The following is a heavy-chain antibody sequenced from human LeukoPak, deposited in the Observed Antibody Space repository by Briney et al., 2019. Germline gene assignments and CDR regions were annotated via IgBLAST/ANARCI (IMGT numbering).Heavy chain of an antibody. CDR2: ISSSSGTI. CDR1: GFTFSSYS. Sequence: GGSLRLSCAASGFTFSSYSMNWVRQAPGKGLEWVSYISSSSGTIYYADFVKGRFTVSRDNAKNSLYLQMDSLRVEDTAVYYCAKDGDGYNPDYWGQGTLVTVSS. V-gene: IGHV3-48*01. J-gene: IGHJ4*02. CDR3: AKDGDGYNPDY. D-gene: IGHD5-24*01.